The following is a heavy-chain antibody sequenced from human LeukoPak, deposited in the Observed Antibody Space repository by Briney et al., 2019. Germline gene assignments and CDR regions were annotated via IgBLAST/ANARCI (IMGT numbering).Heavy chain of an antibody. CDR1: GGSINTNTFF. J-gene: IGHJ6*03. CDR2: VFYSGNT. CDR3: ARQSRIFGVTRPGYMDV. D-gene: IGHD3-3*01. V-gene: IGHV4-39*01. Sequence: SESLSLTCGVSGGSINTNTFFWGWIRQPPGKGLEWIGNVFYSGNTMYNPSLKSRLTMSIDTSKSQFSLSLSSVTAADTAMYWCARQSRIFGVTRPGYMDVWGKGIMVSVSS.